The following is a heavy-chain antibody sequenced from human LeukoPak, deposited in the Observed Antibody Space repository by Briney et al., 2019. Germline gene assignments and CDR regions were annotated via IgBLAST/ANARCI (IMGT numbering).Heavy chain of an antibody. CDR2: IYSGGST. V-gene: IGHV3-53*01. CDR1: GFTFSDYY. Sequence: GGSLRLSCAASGFTFSDYYMSWIRQAPGKGLEWVSVIYSGGSTYYADSVKGRFTISRDNSKNTLYLQMNSLRAEDTAVYYCARDLLGGFDYWGQGTLVTVSS. D-gene: IGHD1-26*01. J-gene: IGHJ4*02. CDR3: ARDLLGGFDY.